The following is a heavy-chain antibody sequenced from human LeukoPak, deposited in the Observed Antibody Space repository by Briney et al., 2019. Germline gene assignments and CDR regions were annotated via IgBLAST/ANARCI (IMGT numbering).Heavy chain of an antibody. D-gene: IGHD2-15*01. CDR2: IWYDGSNK. J-gene: IGHJ4*02. V-gene: IGHV3-33*06. CDR1: GFTFSSYG. CDR3: AKDDGCSGDSCYLDY. Sequence: PGGSLRLSCAASGFTFSSYGMHWVRQAPGKGLEWVAVIWYDGSNKYYADSVKGRFTISRDNSKNTLYLQMNSLRAEDTAVYYCAKDDGCSGDSCYLDYWGQGTLVTVSS.